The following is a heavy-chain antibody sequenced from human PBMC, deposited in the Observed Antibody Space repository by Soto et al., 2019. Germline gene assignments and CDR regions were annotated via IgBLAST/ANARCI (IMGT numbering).Heavy chain of an antibody. Sequence: GASVKVSCKASGGTFSSYAISWVRQAPGQGLEWMGGIIPIFGTANYAQKFQGRVTITADESTSTAYMELSSLRSEDTAVYYCARGATGYDILTGYYNGHFISWGQGTLVTVSS. D-gene: IGHD3-9*01. CDR2: IIPIFGTA. J-gene: IGHJ4*02. V-gene: IGHV1-69*13. CDR3: ARGATGYDILTGYYNGHFIS. CDR1: GGTFSSYA.